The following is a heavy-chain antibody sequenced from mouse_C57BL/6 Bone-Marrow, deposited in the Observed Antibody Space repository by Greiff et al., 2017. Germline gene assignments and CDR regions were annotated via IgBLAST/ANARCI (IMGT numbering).Heavy chain of an antibody. V-gene: IGHV1-69*01. Sequence: QVQLQQPGAELVMPGASVKLSCKASGYTFTSYWMPWVKQRPGQGLEWIGEIDPSDSYTNYNQKFKGKSTLTVDKSSSTAYMQRSSPTSEDTAVYYCARRLPYWYVDVWGTGTTVTVSS. D-gene: IGHD2-4*01. CDR2: IDPSDSYT. CDR1: GYTFTSYW. CDR3: ARRLPYWYVDV. J-gene: IGHJ1*03.